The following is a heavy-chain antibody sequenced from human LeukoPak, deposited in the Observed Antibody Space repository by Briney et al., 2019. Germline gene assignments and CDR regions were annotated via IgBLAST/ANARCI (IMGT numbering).Heavy chain of an antibody. J-gene: IGHJ4*02. CDR1: GFTFSSYA. V-gene: IGHV3-23*01. CDR3: ARHAIMVRGVPAFDY. Sequence: GGSLRLSCAASGFTFSSYAMSWVRQAPGRGLEWVSAISGSGDSTYYADSVKGRFTISRDNSKNTLYLQMNSLRAEDPAVYYCARHAIMVRGVPAFDYWGQGTLVTVSS. D-gene: IGHD3-10*01. CDR2: ISGSGDST.